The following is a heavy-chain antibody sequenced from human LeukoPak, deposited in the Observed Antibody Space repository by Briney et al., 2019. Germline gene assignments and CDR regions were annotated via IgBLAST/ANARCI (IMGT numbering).Heavy chain of an antibody. D-gene: IGHD1-1*01. J-gene: IGHJ3*02. CDR1: EFTFSDYY. Sequence: GGSLRLSCAASEFTFSDYYMSWIRQAPGKGLEWVSYISSSSSYTNYADSVKGRFTISRDNAKNSLYLQMNSLRAEDTAVYYCARFGTTHDAFDIWGQGTMVTVS. CDR3: ARFGTTHDAFDI. CDR2: ISSSSSYT. V-gene: IGHV3-11*03.